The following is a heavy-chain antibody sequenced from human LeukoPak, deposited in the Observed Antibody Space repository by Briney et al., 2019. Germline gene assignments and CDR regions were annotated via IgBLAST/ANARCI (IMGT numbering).Heavy chain of an antibody. D-gene: IGHD6-6*01. Sequence: GRSLRLSCAASGFTFSSYAMHWVRQAPGKGLEWVAVISYDGSNKYYADSVKGRFTISRDNSKNTLYLQMNSLRAEDTAVYYCARDTSLTFDYWGQGTLVTVSS. V-gene: IGHV3-30*04. CDR1: GFTFSSYA. CDR2: ISYDGSNK. J-gene: IGHJ4*02. CDR3: ARDTSLTFDY.